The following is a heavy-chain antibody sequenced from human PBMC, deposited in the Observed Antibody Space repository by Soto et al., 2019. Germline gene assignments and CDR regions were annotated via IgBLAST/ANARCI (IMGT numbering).Heavy chain of an antibody. Sequence: QVQLVQSGAEVKKPGSSVKVSCKASGGTFSSYTISWVRQAPGQGLEWMGRIIPILGIANYAQKFQGRVTITADQATSTAYMELSSLRSEDTAVYYCARGIHYYYGSGSYLDYYGMDVWGQGTTVTVSS. CDR3: ARGIHYYYGSGSYLDYYGMDV. CDR1: GGTFSSYT. D-gene: IGHD3-10*01. J-gene: IGHJ6*02. V-gene: IGHV1-69*02. CDR2: IIPILGIA.